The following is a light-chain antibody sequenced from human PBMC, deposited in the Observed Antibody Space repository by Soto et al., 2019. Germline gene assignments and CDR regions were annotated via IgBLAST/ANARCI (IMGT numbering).Light chain of an antibody. J-gene: IGLJ3*02. CDR2: EVN. Sequence: QSVVTQPPSASGSPGQSVTISCTGTGDDVGGYNFVSWYQQHPGKAPKLMIYEVNTRPSGVPDRFSGSKSGNTASLTVSGLQADVEADYYCSSYAGNNTWVFGGGTKLTVL. V-gene: IGLV2-8*01. CDR1: GDDVGGYNF. CDR3: SSYAGNNTWV.